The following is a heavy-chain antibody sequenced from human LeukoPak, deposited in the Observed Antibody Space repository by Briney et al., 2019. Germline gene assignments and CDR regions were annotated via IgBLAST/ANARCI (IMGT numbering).Heavy chain of an antibody. CDR1: GYTFTSYG. D-gene: IGHD3-22*01. CDR2: ISAYNGHT. CDR3: ARDRSLYYESSGYYPPLGY. Sequence: ASVKVSCKASGYTFTSYGISWVRQAPGQGLEWMGWISAYNGHTNYAQKLQGRVTMTTDTSTSTAYMELRSLRSDDTAVYYCARDRSLYYESSGYYPPLGYWGQGTLVTVSS. J-gene: IGHJ4*02. V-gene: IGHV1-18*01.